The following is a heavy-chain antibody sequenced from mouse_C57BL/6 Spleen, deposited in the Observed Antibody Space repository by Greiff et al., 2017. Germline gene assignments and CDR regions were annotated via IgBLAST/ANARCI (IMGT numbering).Heavy chain of an antibody. CDR2: INYDGSST. J-gene: IGHJ4*01. Sequence: EVQVVESEGGLVQPGSSMKLSCTASGFTFSDYYMAWVRQVPEKGLEWVANINYDGSSTYYLDSLKSRFIISRDNAKNILYLQMSSLKSEDTATYYCARVLDSSGYYYAMDYWGQGTSVTVSS. V-gene: IGHV5-16*01. CDR3: ARVLDSSGYYYAMDY. CDR1: GFTFSDYY. D-gene: IGHD3-2*02.